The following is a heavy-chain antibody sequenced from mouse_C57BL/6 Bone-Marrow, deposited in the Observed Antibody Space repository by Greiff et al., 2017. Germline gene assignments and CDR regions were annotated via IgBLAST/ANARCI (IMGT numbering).Heavy chain of an antibody. D-gene: IGHD2-13*01. V-gene: IGHV5-6*01. CDR1: GFTFSSYG. CDR2: ISSGGSYT. J-gene: IGHJ3*01. Sequence: EVQLQESGGDLVKPGGSLKLSCAASGFTFSSYGMSWVRQTPDKRLEWVATISSGGSYTYYPDSVKGRFTISRDKAKDTLYLQMSSLKSEDTAMYYCARHGDYESNFWFADWGQGTLVTVSA. CDR3: ARHGDYESNFWFAD.